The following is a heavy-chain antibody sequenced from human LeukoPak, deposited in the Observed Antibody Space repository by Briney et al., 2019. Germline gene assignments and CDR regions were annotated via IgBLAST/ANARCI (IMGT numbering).Heavy chain of an antibody. CDR3: AKNGDRGAYCSGGSCYPYYYYYMDV. Sequence: GGSLRLSCAASGFTFSSYGMSWVRQAPGKGLEWVSAISGTGGSTYYADSVKGRFTISRDNSKNTPYLQMNSLRAEDTAIYYCAKNGDRGAYCSGGSCYPYYYYYMDVWGKGTTVTISS. V-gene: IGHV3-23*01. CDR2: ISGTGGST. D-gene: IGHD2-15*01. CDR1: GFTFSSYG. J-gene: IGHJ6*03.